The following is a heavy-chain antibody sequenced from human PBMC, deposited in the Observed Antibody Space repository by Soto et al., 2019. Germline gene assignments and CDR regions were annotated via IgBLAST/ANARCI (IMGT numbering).Heavy chain of an antibody. CDR2: INPSGGST. J-gene: IGHJ6*02. CDR1: GYTFTSYY. D-gene: IGHD6-6*01. CDR3: ARGDIAARGGMAV. V-gene: IGHV1-46*01. Sequence: QVQLVQSGAEVKKPGASVKVSCKASGYTFTSYYMHWVRQAPGQGLEWMGIINPSGGSTSYAQKLQGRVTMTRDTSMSTVYMELSSLRSEDTAVYYCARGDIAARGGMAVWGQGTTVTVSS.